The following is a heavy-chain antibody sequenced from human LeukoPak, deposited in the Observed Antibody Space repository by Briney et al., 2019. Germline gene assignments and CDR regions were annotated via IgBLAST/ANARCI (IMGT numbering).Heavy chain of an antibody. CDR1: GFTFSSYW. D-gene: IGHD3-10*01. CDR2: ISSDGSST. Sequence: PGGSLRLSCEASGFTFSSYWMHWVRQGPGEGLVWVSRISSDGSSTNYADSVKGRFTISRDNSRNTLYLQMNSLRADDTAVYYCARNYYGSVDYWGQGIQVTVSS. J-gene: IGHJ4*02. CDR3: ARNYYGSVDY. V-gene: IGHV3-74*01.